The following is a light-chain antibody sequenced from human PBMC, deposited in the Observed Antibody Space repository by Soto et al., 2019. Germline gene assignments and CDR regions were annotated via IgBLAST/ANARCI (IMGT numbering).Light chain of an antibody. CDR1: SSDVGGYNY. V-gene: IGLV2-14*01. CDR2: EVS. CDR3: SSYTSSSTLWV. J-gene: IGLJ3*02. Sequence: QSALTQPASVSGSPGQSITISCTGTSSDVGGYNYVSWYQQHPGKAPQLMIYEVSNRPSGVSNRFSGSKSGNTASLTISGLPAEDEADYYCSSYTSSSTLWVFGGGTKLTVL.